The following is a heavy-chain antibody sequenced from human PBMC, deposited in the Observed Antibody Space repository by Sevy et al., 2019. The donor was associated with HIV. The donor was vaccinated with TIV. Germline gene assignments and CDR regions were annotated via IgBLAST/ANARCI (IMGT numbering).Heavy chain of an antibody. CDR2: IGTLGDT. Sequence: GGSLRLSCAGYGFSFSDSDMHWVRHPTGKSLEWISSIGTLGDTFYADPVKGRFTISRDNAKSSLYLQMSNLRAGDTALYYCVRGLQTHCDRTACPLDHWGQGTLVTVSS. CDR1: GFSFSDSD. J-gene: IGHJ4*02. D-gene: IGHD2-21*01. CDR3: VRGLQTHCDRTACPLDH. V-gene: IGHV3-13*01.